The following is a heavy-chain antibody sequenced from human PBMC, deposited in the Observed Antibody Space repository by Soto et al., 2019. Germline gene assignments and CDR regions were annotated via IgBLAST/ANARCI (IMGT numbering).Heavy chain of an antibody. D-gene: IGHD2-15*01. Sequence: QVQLVQSGAEVKKPGSSVKVSCKASGGTFSSYAISWVRQAPGQGLEWMGGIIPIFGTTNYAQKFQGRVPITADESTSTAYTELSGLRSEDTAVYYCARVVTVVKSFHYWYFDLWGRGTLVTVSS. CDR1: GGTFSSYA. CDR2: IIPIFGTT. CDR3: ARVVTVVKSFHYWYFDL. V-gene: IGHV1-69*12. J-gene: IGHJ2*01.